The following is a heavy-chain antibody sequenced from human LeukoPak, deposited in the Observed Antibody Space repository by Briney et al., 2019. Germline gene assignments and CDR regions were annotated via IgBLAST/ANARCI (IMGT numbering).Heavy chain of an antibody. CDR3: ARYFYSPGAFDN. CDR1: GGSISSGYY. V-gene: IGHV4-38-2*02. J-gene: IGHJ3*02. Sequence: SETLSLTCTVSGGSISSGYYWGWIRQPPGKGLEWIGDINHSGTTSCNPSLKSRVTISVDTSKNQFSLKLSSVTAADTAVYYCARYFYSPGAFDNWGQGTMVTVSS. D-gene: IGHD2/OR15-2a*01. CDR2: INHSGTT.